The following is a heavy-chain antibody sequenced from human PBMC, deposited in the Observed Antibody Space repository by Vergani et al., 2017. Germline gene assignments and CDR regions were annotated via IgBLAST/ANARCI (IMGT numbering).Heavy chain of an antibody. D-gene: IGHD4-17*01. Sequence: EVQLVESGGGLVKPGGSLRLSCAASGFTFSNAWMSWVRQAPGKGLEWVGRIKSKTDGGTTDYAAPVKDRFTISRDDSKNTLYLQMNSLKTEDTAVYYCTTDFSDYGEYGDYYYYGMDDWGQGTTVTVSS. J-gene: IGHJ6*02. CDR3: TTDFSDYGEYGDYYYYGMDD. CDR1: GFTFSNAW. CDR2: IKSKTDGGTT. V-gene: IGHV3-15*01.